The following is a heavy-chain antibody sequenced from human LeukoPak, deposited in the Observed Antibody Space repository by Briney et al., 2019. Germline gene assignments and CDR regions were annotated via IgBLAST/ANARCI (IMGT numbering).Heavy chain of an antibody. CDR1: GGSFSGYY. CDR3: ARAPSPGIAAPPFQH. V-gene: IGHV4-34*01. D-gene: IGHD6-13*01. Sequence: PSETLSLTCAVYGGSFSGYYWSWIRQPPGKGLEWIGEINHSGSTNYNPSLKSRATISVDTSKNQFSLKLSSVTAADTAVYYCARAPSPGIAAPPFQHWGQGTLVTVSS. J-gene: IGHJ1*01. CDR2: INHSGST.